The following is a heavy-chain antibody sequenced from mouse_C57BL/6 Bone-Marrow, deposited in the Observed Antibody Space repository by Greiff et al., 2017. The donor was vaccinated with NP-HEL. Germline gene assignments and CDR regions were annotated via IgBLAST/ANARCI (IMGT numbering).Heavy chain of an antibody. CDR3: ARRYGNYGESPYFDY. CDR1: GYTFTTYP. J-gene: IGHJ2*01. V-gene: IGHV1-47*01. CDR2: FHPYNDDT. D-gene: IGHD2-10*02. Sequence: QVQLQQSGAELVKPGASVKMSCKASGYTFTTYPIEWMKQNHGKSLEWIGNFHPYNDDTKYNEKFKGKATLTVEKSSSTVYLEHSRLTSDDSAVYNCARRYGNYGESPYFDYWGQGTTLTVSS.